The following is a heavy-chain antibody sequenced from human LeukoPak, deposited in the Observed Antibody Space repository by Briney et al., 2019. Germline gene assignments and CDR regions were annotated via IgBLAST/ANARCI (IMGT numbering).Heavy chain of an antibody. V-gene: IGHV4-34*01. CDR3: ARRYYGSRSYPY. CDR1: GGSFSGYY. J-gene: IGHJ4*02. D-gene: IGHD3-10*01. Sequence: SETLSLTCAVYGGSFSGYYWSWIRQPPGKGLEWIGEINHSGSTNYNPSLKSRVTISVDTSKNQFSLKLSSVTAADTAVYYCARRYYGSRSYPYWGQGTLVTVSS. CDR2: INHSGST.